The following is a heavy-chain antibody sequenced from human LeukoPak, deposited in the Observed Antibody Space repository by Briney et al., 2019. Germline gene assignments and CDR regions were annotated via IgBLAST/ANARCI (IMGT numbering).Heavy chain of an antibody. D-gene: IGHD2-8*01. CDR3: AKDRCSNGIGCYYYYMDV. CDR2: IYSGGST. J-gene: IGHJ6*03. Sequence: GGSLRLSCAASGFTVSGNYMSWVRQAPGKGLEWVSVIYSGGSTYYADSVKGRFTISRDRSKNILYLQMNSLRAEDTAVYSCAKDRCSNGIGCYYYYMDVWGKGTTVTISS. V-gene: IGHV3-53*05. CDR1: GFTVSGNY.